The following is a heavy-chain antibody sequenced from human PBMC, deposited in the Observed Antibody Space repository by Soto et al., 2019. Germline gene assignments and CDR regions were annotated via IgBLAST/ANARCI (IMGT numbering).Heavy chain of an antibody. CDR3: AMTAAADTA. Sequence: PSETLSLTCTVSGDSISTYFWNWIRPPPGKGLEWIGNMHSSGSTHFNPSLKSRVSISVDTSKTQFSLKLRSVTTADSAVYYCAMTAAADTAWGQGPLVTVSS. V-gene: IGHV4-59*01. J-gene: IGHJ5*02. CDR1: GDSISTYF. D-gene: IGHD6-13*01. CDR2: MHSSGST.